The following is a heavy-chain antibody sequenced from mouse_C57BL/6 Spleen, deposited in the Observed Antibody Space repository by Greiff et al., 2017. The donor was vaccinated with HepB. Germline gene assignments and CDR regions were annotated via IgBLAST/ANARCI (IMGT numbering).Heavy chain of an antibody. Sequence: QVQLKQPGAELVRPGTSVKLSCKASGYTFTSYWMHWVKQRPGQGLEWIGVIDPSDSYTNYNQKFKGKATLTVDTSSSTAYMQLSSLTSEDSAVYYCARGVITTVVATPWYFDVWGTGTTVTVSS. CDR1: GYTFTSYW. CDR2: IDPSDSYT. CDR3: ARGVITTVVATPWYFDV. V-gene: IGHV1-59*01. D-gene: IGHD1-1*01. J-gene: IGHJ1*03.